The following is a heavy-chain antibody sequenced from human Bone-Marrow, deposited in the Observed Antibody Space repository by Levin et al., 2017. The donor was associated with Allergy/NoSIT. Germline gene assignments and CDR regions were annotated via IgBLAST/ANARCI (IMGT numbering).Heavy chain of an antibody. CDR3: ARETKLTDAFDI. V-gene: IGHV1-2*02. Sequence: GESLKISCKASGYTFTGYYMHWVRQAPGQGLEWMAWFNPHNGDTHYAQKFQGRVTLTRDTSINTAYMDLSRLKSDDSAVYFCARETKLTDAFDIWGQGTMVIVSS. CDR2: FNPHNGDT. J-gene: IGHJ3*02. D-gene: IGHD3-10*01. CDR1: GYTFTGYY.